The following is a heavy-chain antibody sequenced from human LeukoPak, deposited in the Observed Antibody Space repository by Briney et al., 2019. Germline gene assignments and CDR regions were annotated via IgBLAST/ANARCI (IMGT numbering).Heavy chain of an antibody. J-gene: IGHJ3*02. D-gene: IGHD3-22*01. Sequence: SVKVSCKASGGTFSSYAISWVRQAPGQGLEWMGGIIPIFGTANYAQKFQGRVTITADESTSTAYMELSSLRSEDTAVYYCARGQKTYYDSSGYPFDIWGQGTMVTVSS. CDR2: IIPIFGTA. CDR1: GGTFSSYA. CDR3: ARGQKTYYDSSGYPFDI. V-gene: IGHV1-69*13.